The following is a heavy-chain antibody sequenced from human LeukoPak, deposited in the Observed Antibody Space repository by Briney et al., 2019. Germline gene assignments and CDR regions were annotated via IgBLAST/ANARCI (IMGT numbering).Heavy chain of an antibody. D-gene: IGHD1-7*01. CDR1: GFTFRSYA. CDR2: ISDSGDGT. J-gene: IGHJ4*02. Sequence: GGSLRLSCAGSGFTFRSYAMSWVRQSPVKGLEWVSAISDSGDGTYYADSVKARFTISRDNSKNTVYLEMSSLRAEDTAVYYCTTQTGTTRGDYWGQGTLVTVSS. V-gene: IGHV3-23*01. CDR3: TTQTGTTRGDY.